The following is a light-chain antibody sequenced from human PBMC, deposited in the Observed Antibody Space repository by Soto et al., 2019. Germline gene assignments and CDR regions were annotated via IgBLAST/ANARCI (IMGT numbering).Light chain of an antibody. V-gene: IGKV3-11*01. Sequence: EIVLTQSPGTLSLSPGERASPSCRASQSVGNFLVWYQQKPGQAPSLLIYDTSNRATGIPARFSGSGSGTDFTLTISSLEPEDFAIYYCQQYGNWPLTFGGGTKVEIK. J-gene: IGKJ4*01. CDR1: QSVGNF. CDR2: DTS. CDR3: QQYGNWPLT.